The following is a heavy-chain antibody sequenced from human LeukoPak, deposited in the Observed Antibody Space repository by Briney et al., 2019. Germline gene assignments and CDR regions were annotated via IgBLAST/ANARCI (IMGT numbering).Heavy chain of an antibody. CDR2: IYYSGIT. D-gene: IGHD3-3*01. V-gene: IGHV4-39*01. Sequence: SETLSITCAVSGDSISTTNYYWGWIRQPPGKGLEWIGIIYYSGITHYNPSLKSRVTILVDTSKNQFSLKLSSVTDADTAVYYCARVRRSLNWFDSWGQGTLVTVSS. CDR1: GDSISTTNYY. CDR3: ARVRRSLNWFDS. J-gene: IGHJ5*01.